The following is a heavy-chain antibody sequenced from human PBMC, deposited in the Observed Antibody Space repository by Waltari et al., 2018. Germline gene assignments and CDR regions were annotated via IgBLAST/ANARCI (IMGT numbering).Heavy chain of an antibody. Sequence: EVQLVESGGGLVQPGGSLRRSWAASGFTFSSYNMYWVRQAPGKGLEWVSYISSSGNTIYYADSVKGRFTISRDNAKNSLYLQMNSLRADDTAVYSCARNIVEGSRDYWGQGTLVTVSS. CDR1: GFTFSSYN. D-gene: IGHD2-15*01. CDR3: ARNIVEGSRDY. J-gene: IGHJ4*02. CDR2: ISSSGNTI. V-gene: IGHV3-48*04.